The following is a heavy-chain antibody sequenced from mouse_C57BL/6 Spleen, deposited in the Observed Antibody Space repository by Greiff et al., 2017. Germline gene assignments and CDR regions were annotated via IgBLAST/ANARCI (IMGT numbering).Heavy chain of an antibody. CDR1: GYTFTSYW. J-gene: IGHJ4*01. Sequence: VQLQQPGAELVMPGASVKLSCKASGYTFTSYWMHWVKQRPGQGLEWIGEIDPSDSYTNYNQKFKGKSTLTVDKSSSTAYMQLSSLTSEDSAVYYCARDITTVGAMDYWGQGTSDTVSS. CDR2: IDPSDSYT. CDR3: ARDITTVGAMDY. D-gene: IGHD1-1*01. V-gene: IGHV1-69*01.